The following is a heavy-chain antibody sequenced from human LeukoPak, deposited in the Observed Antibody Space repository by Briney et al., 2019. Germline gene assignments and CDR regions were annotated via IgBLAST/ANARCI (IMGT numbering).Heavy chain of an antibody. CDR2: IYYSGST. Sequence: PSETLSHTCTVSGGSISSSSYYWVWMRQPPGKGLEWIGSIYYSGSTYYNPSLKSRVTISVDTSKNQFSLRLNSVTAADTAVYYCARHTSMVRGVMKYYFDYWGQGTLATVSS. J-gene: IGHJ4*02. CDR3: ARHTSMVRGVMKYYFDY. CDR1: GGSISSSSYY. V-gene: IGHV4-39*01. D-gene: IGHD3-10*01.